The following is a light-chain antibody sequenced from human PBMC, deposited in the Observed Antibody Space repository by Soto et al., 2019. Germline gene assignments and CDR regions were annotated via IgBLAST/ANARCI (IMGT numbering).Light chain of an antibody. V-gene: IGKV3-11*01. J-gene: IGKJ3*01. CDR2: DAS. CDR1: QSVGSF. CDR3: QQRNSWPPLFT. Sequence: EIVLTQSPATLSLSPGERATLSCGASQSVGSFLAWYQQKPGQAPRLLIYDASKRATGIPARFSGSGSGTDFTLTISDLEPDDFAVYYCQQRNSWPPLFTFGPGTKVDIK.